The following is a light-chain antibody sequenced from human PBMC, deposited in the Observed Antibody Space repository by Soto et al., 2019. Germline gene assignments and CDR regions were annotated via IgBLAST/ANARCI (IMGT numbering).Light chain of an antibody. CDR2: WAS. CDR1: QSILHSSNNKIC. Sequence: DILLTQSPDSLALSLGERATINCKSSQSILHSSNNKICLAWYQQKPGQPPKVLIYWASNRESGVPDRFSGSGSGTDFTLTIRSLQSEDFTVYYCQQYNKWPLTFGQGTKVDIK. J-gene: IGKJ1*01. CDR3: QQYNKWPLT. V-gene: IGKV4-1*01.